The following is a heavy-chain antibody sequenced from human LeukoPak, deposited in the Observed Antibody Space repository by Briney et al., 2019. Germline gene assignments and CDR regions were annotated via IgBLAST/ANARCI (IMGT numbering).Heavy chain of an antibody. J-gene: IGHJ4*02. V-gene: IGHV4-4*07. CDR2: IYTSGST. D-gene: IGHD1-1*01. CDR3: ARLYNWNDGYFDY. CDR1: GGSISSYY. Sequence: PSETLSLTCTVSGGSISSYYWSWIRQPAGKGLEWIGRIYTSGSTNYNPSLKSRVTISVDKSKNQFSLKLNSVTAADTAVYYCARLYNWNDGYFDYWGQGTLVTVSS.